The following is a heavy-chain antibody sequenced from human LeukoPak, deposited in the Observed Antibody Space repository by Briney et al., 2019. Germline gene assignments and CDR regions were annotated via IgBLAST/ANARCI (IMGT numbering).Heavy chain of an antibody. CDR2: IGGDGTTT. CDR3: ASSIVVPGHY. CDR1: GFTFSSYW. J-gene: IGHJ4*02. D-gene: IGHD6-19*01. V-gene: IGHV3-74*01. Sequence: PGGSLRLSRTASGFTFSSYWMHWVRQAPGKGLVWVSHIGGDGTTTGYADSVKGRFTISRDNAKNTLYLQMNSLRVEDTAVYYCASSIVVPGHYWGQGTLVTVSS.